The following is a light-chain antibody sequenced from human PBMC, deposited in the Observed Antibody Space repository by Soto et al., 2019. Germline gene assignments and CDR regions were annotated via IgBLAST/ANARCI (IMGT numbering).Light chain of an antibody. CDR3: QAGGTGMV. J-gene: IGLJ2*01. Sequence: QPVLTQPPSASASLGASVRLTCTLNSGHSSYAIAWHQQQPEKGPQYLMKINSDGSHSKGGGIPDRFSGSSSGAERYLTISSLQSEDEADYYCQAGGTGMVFGGGTKVTVL. CDR1: SGHSSYA. V-gene: IGLV4-69*01. CDR2: INSDGSH.